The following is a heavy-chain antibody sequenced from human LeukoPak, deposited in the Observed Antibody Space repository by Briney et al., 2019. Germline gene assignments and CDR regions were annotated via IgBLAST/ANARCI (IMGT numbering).Heavy chain of an antibody. D-gene: IGHD3-3*01. Sequence: ASVKVSCKASGYTCTGYYMHWVRQAPGQGLEWMGWINPNSGGTNYAQKFQGRVTMTRDTSISTAYMELSRLRSDDTAVYYCARVRILRFLEWSPSRSFDIWGQGTMVTVSS. V-gene: IGHV1-2*02. J-gene: IGHJ3*02. CDR3: ARVRILRFLEWSPSRSFDI. CDR1: GYTCTGYY. CDR2: INPNSGGT.